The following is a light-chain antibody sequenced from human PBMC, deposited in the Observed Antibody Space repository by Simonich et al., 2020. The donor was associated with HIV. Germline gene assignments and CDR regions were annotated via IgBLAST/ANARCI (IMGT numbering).Light chain of an antibody. Sequence: QSALTQPPSVSGSPGQSVTISCTGTSSDVGTYNRVSWYQQPPGTAPKLIIYEVSNRPSGVPDRFSGSKSGNPASLTISGLQAEDEADYYCGSYTSSSTWVFGGGTKLTVL. CDR3: GSYTSSSTWV. J-gene: IGLJ3*02. V-gene: IGLV2-18*02. CDR2: EVS. CDR1: SSDVGTYNR.